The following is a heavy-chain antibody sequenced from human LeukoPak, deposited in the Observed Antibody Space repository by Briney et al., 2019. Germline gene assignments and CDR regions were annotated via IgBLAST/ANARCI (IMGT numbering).Heavy chain of an antibody. J-gene: IGHJ4*02. CDR1: GGSISSSSYY. Sequence: SETLSLTCTVSGGSISSSSYYWGWIRQPPGKGLEWIGSIYYSGSTYYNPSLKSRFTISVDTSKNQFSLKLSSVTAADTAVYYCAREYYYDSSGSLNLNFDYWGQGTLVTVSS. D-gene: IGHD3-22*01. V-gene: IGHV4-39*01. CDR3: AREYYYDSSGSLNLNFDY. CDR2: IYYSGST.